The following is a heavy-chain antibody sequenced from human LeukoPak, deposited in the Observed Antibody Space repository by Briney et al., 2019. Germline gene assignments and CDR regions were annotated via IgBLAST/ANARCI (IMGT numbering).Heavy chain of an antibody. Sequence: GASVKVSCKASGYTFTGYYMHWVRQAPGQGLEWMGWINPNSGGTNYAQKFQGRVTMTRDTSISTAYMELSRLRSDDTAVYYCARDISPTVTTIYYYYYGMDVWGQGTTVTVSS. J-gene: IGHJ6*02. CDR1: GYTFTGYY. V-gene: IGHV1-2*02. D-gene: IGHD4/OR15-4a*01. CDR2: INPNSGGT. CDR3: ARDISPTVTTIYYYYYGMDV.